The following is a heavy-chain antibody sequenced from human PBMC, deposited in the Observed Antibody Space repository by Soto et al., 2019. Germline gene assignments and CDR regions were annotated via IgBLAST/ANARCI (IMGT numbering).Heavy chain of an antibody. CDR3: AREGIAAAGTPHYVMDV. D-gene: IGHD6-13*01. CDR1: GFTFSSYS. V-gene: IGHV3-21*01. J-gene: IGHJ6*04. Sequence: PGGSLRLSCAASGFTFSSYSMNWVRQAPGKGLEWVSSNSSSSSYIYYADSVKGRFTISRDNAKNSLYLQMNSLRAEDTAVYYCAREGIAAAGTPHYVMDVWGKGTTVTVSS. CDR2: NSSSSSYI.